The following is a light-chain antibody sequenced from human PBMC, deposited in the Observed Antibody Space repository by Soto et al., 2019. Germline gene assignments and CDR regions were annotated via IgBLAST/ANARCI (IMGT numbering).Light chain of an antibody. Sequence: ETVITQFPATLSVSPGERATLSCSASQYVSTNLAWYQQQPGQPPRLLIYDISNRATGIPARFSGSGSETEFALTITSLQSEDFAVYYCQQYDTWPLTFGGGTKVDIK. CDR3: QQYDTWPLT. J-gene: IGKJ4*01. CDR2: DIS. CDR1: QYVSTN. V-gene: IGKV3D-15*01.